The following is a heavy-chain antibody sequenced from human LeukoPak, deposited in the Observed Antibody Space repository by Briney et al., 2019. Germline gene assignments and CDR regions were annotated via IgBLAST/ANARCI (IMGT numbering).Heavy chain of an antibody. CDR1: GFTFSGFS. CDR2: IKQDGSER. Sequence: GSLRLSCAASGFTFSGFSMSWVRQSPTKGLEWVANIKQDGSERYYVDSVKGRFTISRDNSKNTLYLQMNSLRAEDTAVYYCAKESGTTFYYYHNAMDVWGQGTTVTVSS. J-gene: IGHJ6*02. D-gene: IGHD1-1*01. CDR3: AKESGTTFYYYHNAMDV. V-gene: IGHV3-7*01.